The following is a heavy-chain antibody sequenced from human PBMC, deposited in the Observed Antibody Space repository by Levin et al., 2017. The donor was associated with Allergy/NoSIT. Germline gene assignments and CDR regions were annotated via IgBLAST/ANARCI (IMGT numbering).Heavy chain of an antibody. V-gene: IGHV1-18*01. CDR3: ARDRRGWDFCSDASCYTVDY. J-gene: IGHJ4*02. CDR2: INVDNGDT. Sequence: GESLKISCQASGYTFTTYGISWVRQAPGQGLEWMGWINVDNGDTKYAQKLQGRVTLTTDTSTNIAYMDLRSLRSDDTAVYYCARDRRGWDFCSDASCYTVDYWGQGTLVTVSS. D-gene: IGHD2-15*01. CDR1: GYTFTTYG.